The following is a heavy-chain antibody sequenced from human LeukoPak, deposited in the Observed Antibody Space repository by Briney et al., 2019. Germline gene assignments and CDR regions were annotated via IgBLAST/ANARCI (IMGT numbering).Heavy chain of an antibody. J-gene: IGHJ3*02. CDR1: GGSFSGYY. Sequence: SETLSLTCAVYGGSFSGYYWSWIRQPPGKGLEWIWEINHSGSTNYNPSLKSRVTISVDTSKNQFSLKLSSVTAADTAVYYCARGLTTVTNDAFDIWGQGTMVTVSS. V-gene: IGHV4-34*01. CDR2: INHSGST. D-gene: IGHD4-17*01. CDR3: ARGLTTVTNDAFDI.